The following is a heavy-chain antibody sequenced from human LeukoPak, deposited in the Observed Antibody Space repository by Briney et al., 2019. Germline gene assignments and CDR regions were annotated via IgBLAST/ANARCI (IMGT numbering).Heavy chain of an antibody. CDR3: AKLKGWYGEGYFDY. CDR1: GFTVLSYH. V-gene: IGHV3-53*01. D-gene: IGHD3-10*01. CDR2: IYSGGTT. Sequence: PGWSLSLSCPSSGFTVLSYHLRGLRQPPGKGLEWVSVIYSGGTTFYADSVKGRFTISRDNSKNTLYLQMNSLRADDTAVYYCAKLKGWYGEGYFDYWGQGTVVTVSS. J-gene: IGHJ4*02.